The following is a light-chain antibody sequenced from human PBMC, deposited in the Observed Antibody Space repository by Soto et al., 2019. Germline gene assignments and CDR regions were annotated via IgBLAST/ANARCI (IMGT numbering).Light chain of an antibody. CDR1: QDLGKK. CDR2: GAS. V-gene: IGKV3-15*01. CDR3: QQYDNWPPWT. Sequence: MTQSPSSLSVSPGERATLSCRASQDLGKKLAWYQQKSGQPPRLLIYGASTRATGVPARFSGSGSGTEFDLTISGLKSEDFAVYYCQQYDNWPPWTFGQGTKVDIK. J-gene: IGKJ1*01.